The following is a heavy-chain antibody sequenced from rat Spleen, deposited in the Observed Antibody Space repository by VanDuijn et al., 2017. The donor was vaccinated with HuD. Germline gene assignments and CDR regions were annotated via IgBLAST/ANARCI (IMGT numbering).Heavy chain of an antibody. CDR2: ISPSGGST. Sequence: EVQLVESGGGLVQPGRSMKLSCAASGFTFSDYYMAWVRQAPTKGLEWVASISPSGGSTYYPDSVKGRFTISRDNAKSTQYLQMDSLRSEDTATYYCAGNYGGLYYFDYWGQGVMVTVSS. J-gene: IGHJ2*01. D-gene: IGHD1-11*01. V-gene: IGHV5-25*01. CDR1: GFTFSDYY. CDR3: AGNYGGLYYFDY.